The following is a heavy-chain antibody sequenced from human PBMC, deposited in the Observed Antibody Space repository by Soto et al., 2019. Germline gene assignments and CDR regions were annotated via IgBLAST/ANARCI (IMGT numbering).Heavy chain of an antibody. J-gene: IGHJ4*02. D-gene: IGHD5-18*01. CDR2: INAGNGNT. CDR1: GYTFTSYA. Sequence: ASVKVSCKASGYTFTSYAMHWVRQAPGQRLEWMGWINAGNGNTKYSQKFQGSVTITRDTSASTAYMELSSLRSEDTAVYYCASPSGYSYGPFDYWGQGTLVTVSS. V-gene: IGHV1-3*01. CDR3: ASPSGYSYGPFDY.